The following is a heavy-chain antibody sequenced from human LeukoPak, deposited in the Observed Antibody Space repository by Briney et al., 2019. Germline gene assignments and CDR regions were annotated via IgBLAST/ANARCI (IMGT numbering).Heavy chain of an antibody. J-gene: IGHJ6*03. CDR3: AGSSGYYYYMDV. V-gene: IGHV1-2*02. D-gene: IGHD6-13*01. Sequence: ASVKVSCKASGYTFTGYYMHWVRQAPGQGLEWMGWINPNSGGTNYAQKFQGRVTMTRDTSISTAYMELSRLRSDDTAVYYCAGSSGYYYYMDVWGKGTTVTISS. CDR1: GYTFTGYY. CDR2: INPNSGGT.